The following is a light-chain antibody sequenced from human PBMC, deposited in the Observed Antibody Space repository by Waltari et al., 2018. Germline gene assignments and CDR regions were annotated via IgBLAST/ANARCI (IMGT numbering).Light chain of an antibody. CDR1: KCISSW. CDR2: KSS. J-gene: IGKJ1*01. V-gene: IGKV1-5*03. CDR3: QQYNIYWT. Sequence: DIQMTQSPSTLSASVGDRVTITCRASKCISSWLAWYQQKPGKAPKLLIYKSSSLESGVPSRFSGSGSGTEFTLTISSLQPDDFATYYCQQYNIYWTLGQGTKVEIK.